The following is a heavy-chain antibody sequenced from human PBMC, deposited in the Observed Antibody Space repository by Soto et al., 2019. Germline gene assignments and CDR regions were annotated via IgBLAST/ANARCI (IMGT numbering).Heavy chain of an antibody. CDR2: ISGSGGST. CDR3: AKDGNFWSGYDYYYYYYMDV. Sequence: GGSLRLSCAASGFTFSSYAMSWVRQAPGKGLEWVSAISGSGGSTYYADSVKGRFTISRDNSKNTLYLQMNSLRAEDTAVYYCAKDGNFWSGYDYYYYYYMDVWGKGTTVTVSS. D-gene: IGHD3-3*01. V-gene: IGHV3-23*01. J-gene: IGHJ6*03. CDR1: GFTFSSYA.